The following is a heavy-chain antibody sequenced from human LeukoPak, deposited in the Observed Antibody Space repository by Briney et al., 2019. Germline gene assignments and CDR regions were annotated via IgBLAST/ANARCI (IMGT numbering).Heavy chain of an antibody. J-gene: IGHJ4*02. CDR3: AKGYYGSGFPFDY. CDR2: ISASGEST. V-gene: IGHV3-23*01. CDR1: GFTFSRYA. Sequence: GGSLRLSCAASGFTFSRYAMSWVRQAPGKGLEWVSGISASGESTYYADSVKGRLTISRDNSKNTLYLQMNSLRAEDTAVYYCAKGYYGSGFPFDYWGQGTLVTVSS. D-gene: IGHD3-10*01.